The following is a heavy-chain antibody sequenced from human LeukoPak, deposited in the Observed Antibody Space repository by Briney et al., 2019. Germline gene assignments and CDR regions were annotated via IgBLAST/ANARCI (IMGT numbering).Heavy chain of an antibody. CDR1: GFTFSSYA. CDR2: ISGSGGST. J-gene: IGHJ5*02. Sequence: GGSLRLSCAASGFTFSSYAMSWVRQAPGKGLEWVSSISGSGGSTYYADSLKGRFTITRDNSKNTLYLQMNSLRAEDTAVYYCARRNYGSPRWLDPWGQGTLVTVS. CDR3: ARRNYGSPRWLDP. V-gene: IGHV3-23*01. D-gene: IGHD3-10*01.